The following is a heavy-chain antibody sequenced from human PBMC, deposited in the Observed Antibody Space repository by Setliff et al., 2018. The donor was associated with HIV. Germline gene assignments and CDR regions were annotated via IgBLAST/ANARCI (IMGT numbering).Heavy chain of an antibody. CDR3: ARASGAKYYYGMDV. J-gene: IGHJ6*02. Sequence: SGASLGSGTYFWNWVRQSPGKGLEWIGYMSDIGSTYYNPSLKSRVTISADTSRNGFSLNLNSVTAADTAVYFCARASGAKYYYGMDVWGQGTTVTVSS. CDR1: GASLGSGTYF. V-gene: IGHV4-30-4*08. CDR2: MSDIGST. D-gene: IGHD1-26*01.